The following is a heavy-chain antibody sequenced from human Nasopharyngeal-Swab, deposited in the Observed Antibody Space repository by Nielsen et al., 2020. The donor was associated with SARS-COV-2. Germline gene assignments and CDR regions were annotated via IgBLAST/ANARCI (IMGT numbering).Heavy chain of an antibody. V-gene: IGHV4-34*01. J-gene: IGHJ4*02. CDR3: ARHTTIFGVVIRPFDY. D-gene: IGHD3-3*01. CDR2: INHSGST. Sequence: WIRQPPGKGLEWIGGINHSGSTSYNPSLKSRVTISVDTYKNKFSLKLTSVTAADTAVYYCARHTTIFGVVIRPFDYWGQGTLVTVSS.